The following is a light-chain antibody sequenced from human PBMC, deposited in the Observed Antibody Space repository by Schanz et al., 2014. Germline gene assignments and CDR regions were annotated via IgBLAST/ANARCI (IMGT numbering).Light chain of an antibody. J-gene: IGLJ2*01. CDR3: SSYAGSNNWVV. CDR1: SSDVGGYNY. CDR2: EVS. Sequence: QSALTQPPSASGSPGQSVTISCTGTSSDVGGYNYVSWYQQHPGKAPKLMIYEVSKRPSGVPDRFSGSKSGNTASLTVSGLQAEDEADYYCSSYAGSNNWVVFGGRTKLTVL. V-gene: IGLV2-8*01.